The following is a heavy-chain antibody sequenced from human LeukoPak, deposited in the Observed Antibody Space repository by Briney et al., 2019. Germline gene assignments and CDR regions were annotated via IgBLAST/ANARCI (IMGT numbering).Heavy chain of an antibody. J-gene: IGHJ4*02. CDR3: ARMYSGTSYYFDY. V-gene: IGHV4-59*01. CDR2: FSYSGST. Sequence: SETLSLTCSVSGVSISTYYWIWIRQPPAKGLEWMGFFSYSGSTKYNPSLKSRVTMSVDTSKNQFSLKLNSVTAADTAVYYCARMYSGTSYYFDYWGQGTLVTVS. CDR1: GVSISTYY. D-gene: IGHD1-26*01.